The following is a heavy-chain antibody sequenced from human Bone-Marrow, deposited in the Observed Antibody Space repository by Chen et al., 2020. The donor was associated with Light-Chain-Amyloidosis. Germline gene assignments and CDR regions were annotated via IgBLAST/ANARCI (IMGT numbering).Heavy chain of an antibody. V-gene: IGHV5-51*01. CDR2: IYPDDSDA. Sequence: EVQLEQSGPEVKKPGESLKISCKGSGYTFPNYWIGWVRQMPGKGLEWMGVIYPDDSDARYSPSFKGEVTISADKSITTAYLQWRSLKATNTAMYYCARRRDGYNFDYWGQGTLVNVSS. CDR1: GYTFPNYW. J-gene: IGHJ4*02. CDR3: ARRRDGYNFDY. D-gene: IGHD5-12*01.